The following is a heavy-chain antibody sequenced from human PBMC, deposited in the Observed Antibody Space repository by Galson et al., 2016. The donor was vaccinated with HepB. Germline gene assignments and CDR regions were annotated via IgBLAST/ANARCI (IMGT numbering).Heavy chain of an antibody. CDR1: GFSFTSYA. CDR2: GSHDGTTR. Sequence: SLRLSCAGSGFSFTSYAVHWVRQAPGKGLESVGIGSHDGTTRYNADSVKGRFTISRDTSKNTLYLQRNSLRAEDTAVYYCARVGAGVQLGNGMDVWGQGTTVTVSS. V-gene: IGHV3-30-3*01. CDR3: ARVGAGVQLGNGMDV. J-gene: IGHJ6*02. D-gene: IGHD6-13*01.